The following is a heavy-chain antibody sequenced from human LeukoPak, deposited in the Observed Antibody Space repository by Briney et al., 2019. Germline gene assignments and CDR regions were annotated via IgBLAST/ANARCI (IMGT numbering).Heavy chain of an antibody. CDR2: IYYSGST. D-gene: IGHD2-2*01. V-gene: IGHV4-59*01. J-gene: IGHJ5*02. CDR1: GGSFSGYY. CDR3: ARDRVLGYCSSTSCPRRFDP. Sequence: SETLSLTCAVYGGSFSGYYWSWIRQPPGKGLEWIGYIYYSGSTNYNPSLKSRVTISVDTSKNQFSLKLSSVTAADTAVYYCARDRVLGYCSSTSCPRRFDPWGQGTLVTVSS.